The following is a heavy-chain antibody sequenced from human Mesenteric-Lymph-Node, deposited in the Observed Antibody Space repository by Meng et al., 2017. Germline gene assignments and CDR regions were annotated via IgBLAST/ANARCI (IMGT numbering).Heavy chain of an antibody. CDR2: INHSGST. V-gene: IGHV4-34*01. D-gene: IGHD3-10*01. CDR1: GGSFSDYY. J-gene: IGHJ4*02. Sequence: QVQLQQWGAGLLKPSETLSLPCAVYGGSFSDYYWSWIRRPPGKGLEWIGEINHSGSTNYNPSLKSRVTISVDTSKNQFSLKLSSVTAADTAVYYCARLGSSGLGRDYWGQGTLVTVSS. CDR3: ARLGSSGLGRDY.